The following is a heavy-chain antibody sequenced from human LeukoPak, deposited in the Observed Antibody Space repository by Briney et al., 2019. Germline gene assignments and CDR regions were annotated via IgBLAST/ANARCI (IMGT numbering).Heavy chain of an antibody. J-gene: IGHJ3*02. CDR3: ARHDDAFDI. CDR2: INHSGST. CDR1: GGSFSGYY. V-gene: IGHV4-34*01. Sequence: SETLSLTCAVCGGSFSGYYWSWIRQPPGKGLEWIGEINHSGSTNYNPSLKSRVTISVDTSKNQFSLKLSSVTAADTAVYYCARHDDAFDIWGQGTMVTVSS.